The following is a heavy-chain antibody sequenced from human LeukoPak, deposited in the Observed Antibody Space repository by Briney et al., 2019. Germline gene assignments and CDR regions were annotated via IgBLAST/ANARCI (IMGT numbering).Heavy chain of an antibody. CDR2: ITGSGGST. Sequence: GGSLRLSCAPSGFTFDDFAMTWVRQAPGKGLEWVSEITGSGGSTYYADSVKGRFTISRDNSKNTLYLQMNSLRAEDTAIYYCARELFDFDYWGQGTLVTVSS. V-gene: IGHV3-23*01. CDR1: GFTFDDFA. D-gene: IGHD3-10*01. CDR3: ARELFDFDY. J-gene: IGHJ4*02.